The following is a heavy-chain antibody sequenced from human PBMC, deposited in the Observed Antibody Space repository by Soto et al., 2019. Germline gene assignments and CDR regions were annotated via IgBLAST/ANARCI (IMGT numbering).Heavy chain of an antibody. CDR2: MNPNSGNT. Sequence: QVQLVQSGAEVKKPGASVKVSCKASGYTFTSYDINWVRQATGQGLEWMGWMNPNSGNTGYAQKFQARVTMTRNTSIITAYMALSSLRSDDPPVYYFARGITIFIRGQGTLVTVSS. CDR1: GYTFTSYD. D-gene: IGHD3-9*01. J-gene: IGHJ4*02. V-gene: IGHV1-8*01. CDR3: ARGITIFI.